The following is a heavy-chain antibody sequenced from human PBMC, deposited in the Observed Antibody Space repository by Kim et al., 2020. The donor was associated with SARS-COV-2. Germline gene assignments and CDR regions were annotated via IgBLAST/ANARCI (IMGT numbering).Heavy chain of an antibody. J-gene: IGHJ4*02. CDR3: ARGGAFGGVIALDY. Sequence: GGSLRLSCAASAFTFSSYGMHWVRQAPGKGLEWVAVIWSDENNKYYADSLKGRFTISRDNSKNTLYLQMNSLRAEDTAVYYCARGGAFGGVIALDYWGQGTLVTDSS. D-gene: IGHD3-16*02. V-gene: IGHV3-33*01. CDR1: AFTFSSYG. CDR2: IWSDENNK.